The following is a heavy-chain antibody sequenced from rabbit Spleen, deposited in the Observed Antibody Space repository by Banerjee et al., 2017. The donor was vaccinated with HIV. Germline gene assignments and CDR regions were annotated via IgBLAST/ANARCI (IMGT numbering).Heavy chain of an antibody. CDR1: GIDFTKYY. D-gene: IGHD4-1*01. V-gene: IGHV1S7*01. CDR3: ARAIVPWLGLTRLDL. CDR2: IYAAKGST. Sequence: QLTETGGGLVQAGESLKLSCKASGIDFTKYYITWVRQAPGKGLEWIGIIYAAKGSTDYASWVNGRFTISSDNAQSTVDLKMTSLTAADTATYFCARAIVPWLGLTRLDLWGQGTLVTVS. J-gene: IGHJ3*01.